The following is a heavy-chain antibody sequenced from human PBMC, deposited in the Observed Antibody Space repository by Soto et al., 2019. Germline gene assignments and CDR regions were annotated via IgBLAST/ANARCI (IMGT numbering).Heavy chain of an antibody. J-gene: IGHJ6*02. V-gene: IGHV3-74*03. CDR2: INSDGARI. D-gene: IGHD3-10*01. Sequence: PGGSLRLSCAASGFTFTHYRIHWVRQPPGKGLEWVGRINSDGARIEYGDSVKGRFTISRDNAKNSLYLQMNSLRVEDTAVYYCARDRGGYGPPDVWGQGTTVTVSS. CDR1: GFTFTHYR. CDR3: ARDRGGYGPPDV.